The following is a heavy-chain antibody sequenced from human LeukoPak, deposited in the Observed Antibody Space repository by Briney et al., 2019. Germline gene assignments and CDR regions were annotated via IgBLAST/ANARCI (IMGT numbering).Heavy chain of an antibody. CDR1: GYSFTNYW. D-gene: IGHD3-10*01. CDR2: IYSADSDT. J-gene: IGHJ4*02. CDR3: ARQSRDGSKTRGYYFDY. V-gene: IGHV5-51*01. Sequence: GESLKISCKGSGYSFTNYWIGWVRQMPGKGLESMGIIYSADSDTAYSPSFQGQVTISADKSISTVYLQWSSLKTSDTAMYYCARQSRDGSKTRGYYFDYWGQGTLVTVS.